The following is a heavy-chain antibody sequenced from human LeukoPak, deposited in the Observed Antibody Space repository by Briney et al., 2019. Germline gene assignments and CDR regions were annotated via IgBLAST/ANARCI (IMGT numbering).Heavy chain of an antibody. CDR2: INSDGSST. V-gene: IGHV3-74*01. CDR1: GFTFSSYW. Sequence: PGGSLRLSCAASGFTFSSYWMHSVRHAPGKGLVWVSRINSDGSSTSYADSVKGRFTISRDNAKNTLYLQMNSLRAEDTAVYYFARDTYYYDSSGYSYWGQGTLVTVSS. CDR3: ARDTYYYDSSGYSY. D-gene: IGHD3-22*01. J-gene: IGHJ4*02.